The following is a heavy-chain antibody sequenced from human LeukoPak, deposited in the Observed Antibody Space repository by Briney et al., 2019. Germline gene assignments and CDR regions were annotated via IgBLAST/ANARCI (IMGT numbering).Heavy chain of an antibody. CDR1: DDSITMYY. CDR2: VDHTGST. CDR3: ARGRVSSSTWYSTYYYFFYMDF. D-gene: IGHD4-11*01. J-gene: IGHJ6*03. Sequence: SETLSLTCTVSDDSITMYYWTWIRQPPGKGLEWIGYVDHTGSTKFNPSLNGRVSISRDTSNSFFSLRLRSVTAADTAVYFCARGRVSSSTWYSTYYYFFYMDFWGKGTTVTVSS. V-gene: IGHV4-59*01.